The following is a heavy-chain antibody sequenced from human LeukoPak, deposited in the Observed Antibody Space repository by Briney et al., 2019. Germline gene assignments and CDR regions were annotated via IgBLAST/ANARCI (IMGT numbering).Heavy chain of an antibody. CDR3: ASFLIAYDSSGYGGRWFAP. J-gene: IGHJ5*02. Sequence: SETLSLTCAVSGGSISSGGYSWSWIRQPPGKGLEWIGYIYHSGSTYYNPSLKSRVTISVDRSKNQFSLKLSSVTAADTAVYYCASFLIAYDSSGYGGRWFAPGGQETLVTVSS. V-gene: IGHV4-30-2*01. D-gene: IGHD3-22*01. CDR2: IYHSGST. CDR1: GGSISSGGYS.